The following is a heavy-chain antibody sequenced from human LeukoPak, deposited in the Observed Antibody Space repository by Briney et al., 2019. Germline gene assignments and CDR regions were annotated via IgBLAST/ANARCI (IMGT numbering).Heavy chain of an antibody. D-gene: IGHD3-22*01. CDR2: IYYSGST. J-gene: IGHJ3*02. V-gene: IGHV4-59*01. Sequence: SETLSLTCTVSGGAISSYYWSWIRQPPGKGLEWIGYIYYSGSTNYNPSLKSRVTISVDTSKNQFSLKLSSVTAADTAVYYCASLIPRYDSRGHGAFDIWGQGTMVTVSS. CDR3: ASLIPRYDSRGHGAFDI. CDR1: GGAISSYY.